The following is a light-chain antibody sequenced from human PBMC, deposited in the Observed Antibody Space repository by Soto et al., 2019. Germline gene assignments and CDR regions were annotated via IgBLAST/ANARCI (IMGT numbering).Light chain of an antibody. Sequence: DIQMTQSPSTLSGSVGDRVTITCRASQTISSWLAWYQQKPGKAPKLLIYKASTLKSGVPSRFSGSGSGTEFTLTISSLQPDDFGTFYCQRYDTFSGTFGQGTKVDIK. CDR3: QRYDTFSGT. CDR1: QTISSW. J-gene: IGKJ1*01. V-gene: IGKV1-5*03. CDR2: KAS.